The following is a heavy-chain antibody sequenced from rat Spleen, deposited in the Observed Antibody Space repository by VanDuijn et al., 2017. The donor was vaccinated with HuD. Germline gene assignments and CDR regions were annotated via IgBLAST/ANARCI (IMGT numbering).Heavy chain of an antibody. Sequence: EVQLVESGGGLVQPGRSLKLSCAASGFTFSHYDMAWVRQAPKKGLEWVSFISYDGSTTDYRDSVKGRFTISRDNAKSTLYLQMNSLRSEDTATYYCTRDLSTHWGQGVMVTVSS. CDR2: ISYDGSTT. V-gene: IGHV5-20*01. D-gene: IGHD1-11*01. J-gene: IGHJ2*01. CDR3: TRDLSTH. CDR1: GFTFSHYD.